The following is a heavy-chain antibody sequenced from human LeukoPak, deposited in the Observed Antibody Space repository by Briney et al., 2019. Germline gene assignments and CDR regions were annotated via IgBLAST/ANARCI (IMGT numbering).Heavy chain of an antibody. V-gene: IGHV4-4*07. D-gene: IGHD6-19*01. CDR2: IYTSGST. Sequence: PSETLSLTCTVSGGSISSYYWSWIRQPAGKGLEWIGRIYTSGSTNYNPSLKSRVTMSVDTSKNQFSLKLSSVTAADTAVYYCARDRSSGWYEGYYFDYWGQGTLVTVSS. CDR3: ARDRSSGWYEGYYFDY. J-gene: IGHJ4*02. CDR1: GGSISSYY.